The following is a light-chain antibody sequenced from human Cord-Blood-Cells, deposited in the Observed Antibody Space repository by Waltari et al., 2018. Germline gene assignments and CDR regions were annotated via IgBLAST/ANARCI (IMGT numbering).Light chain of an antibody. Sequence: QAVLTQPASLSPSPGASSSLTCPSRSGINVGTSRLYWYQQKPGSPPQYLLRYKSDSDKQQGSGVPSRFSGSKDASANAGILLISGLQSEDEADYYCMIWHSSAWVFGGGTKLTVL. CDR2: YKSDSDK. CDR3: MIWHSSAWV. J-gene: IGLJ3*02. CDR1: SGINVGTSR. V-gene: IGLV5-45*01.